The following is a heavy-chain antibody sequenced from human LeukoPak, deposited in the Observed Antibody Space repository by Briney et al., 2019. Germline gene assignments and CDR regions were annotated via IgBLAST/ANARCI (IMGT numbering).Heavy chain of an antibody. Sequence: PSETLSLTCTVSGVSISTTNYYWGWIRQPPGKGLEWIGSVFYSGSTNYNPSLKRRVTISVDTSKNEFSLKLSSVTAADTAVYYCAREDGSYHYFDYWGQGTLVTVSS. J-gene: IGHJ4*02. V-gene: IGHV4-39*01. CDR3: AREDGSYHYFDY. CDR2: VFYSGST. D-gene: IGHD1-26*01. CDR1: GVSISTTNYY.